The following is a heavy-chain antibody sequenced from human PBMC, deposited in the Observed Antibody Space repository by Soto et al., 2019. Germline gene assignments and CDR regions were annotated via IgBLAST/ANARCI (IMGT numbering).Heavy chain of an antibody. D-gene: IGHD3-10*01. Sequence: QVQLVESGGGVVQPGRSLRLSCAASGFTFSNYGMHWVRQAPGKGLEWVAVISYDGSNKYYADSVKGRFTISRDNSKNTLYVQMNSLRAEDTAVYYCAKARYYGSGSYYNVDYWGQGTLVTVSS. V-gene: IGHV3-30*18. CDR3: AKARYYGSGSYYNVDY. CDR2: ISYDGSNK. J-gene: IGHJ4*02. CDR1: GFTFSNYG.